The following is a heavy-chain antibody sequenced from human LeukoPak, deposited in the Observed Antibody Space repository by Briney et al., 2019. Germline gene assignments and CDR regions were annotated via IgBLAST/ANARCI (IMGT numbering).Heavy chain of an antibody. V-gene: IGHV4-59*08. CDR3: ARHVYGEGMVV. D-gene: IGHD4-17*01. CDR1: GGSLNDYY. CDR2: IHSSEGT. J-gene: IGHJ6*04. Sequence: SETLSLTCTVSGGSLNDYYWGWIRQPPGKGLECIGYIHSSEGTAHNASLKSRLTISLDTSKNQFSLTLSSVTAADTAVYYCARHVYGEGMVVWGKGTTVTVSS.